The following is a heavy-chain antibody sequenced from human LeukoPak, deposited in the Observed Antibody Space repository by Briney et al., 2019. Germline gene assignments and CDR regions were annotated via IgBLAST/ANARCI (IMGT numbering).Heavy chain of an antibody. CDR2: ISSSSSYI. Sequence: GGSLRLSCAAPGFTFSSYSMNWVRQAPGKGLEWVSSISSSSSYIYYADSVKGRFTISRDNAKNSLYLQMNSLRAEDTAVYYCARDPGYCSGGSCYYAFDIWGQGTMVTVSS. V-gene: IGHV3-21*01. CDR1: GFTFSSYS. CDR3: ARDPGYCSGGSCYYAFDI. D-gene: IGHD2-15*01. J-gene: IGHJ3*02.